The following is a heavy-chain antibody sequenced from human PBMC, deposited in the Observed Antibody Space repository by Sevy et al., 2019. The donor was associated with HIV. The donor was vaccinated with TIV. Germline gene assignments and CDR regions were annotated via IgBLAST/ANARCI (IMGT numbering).Heavy chain of an antibody. CDR3: AKDGLGYPSLFDY. J-gene: IGHJ4*02. D-gene: IGHD5-12*01. CDR1: GFTFSSYA. V-gene: IGHV3-23*01. Sequence: GGSLRLSCAASGFTFSSYAMSWVRQAPGKGLERVSAISYSGGSTYSVDSVKGRFTISRDNSKNTLYLQMNSLRVQDTAVYYRAKDGLGYPSLFDYWGQGTLVTVSS. CDR2: ISYSGGST.